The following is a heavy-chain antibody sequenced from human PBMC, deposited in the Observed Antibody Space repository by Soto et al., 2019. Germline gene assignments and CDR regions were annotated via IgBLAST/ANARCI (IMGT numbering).Heavy chain of an antibody. CDR3: AKDDCSATSCSGAY. Sequence: GESLKISCAAPGFTFSAYAMNWLRQAPGKGLEWVSAVSGSGGSTPYAESVKGRFTISRDNAKNTLYLQMNSLRAEDTAVYYCAKDDCSATSCSGAYWGQGTVVTVSS. V-gene: IGHV3-23*01. CDR2: VSGSGGST. CDR1: GFTFSAYA. D-gene: IGHD2-2*01. J-gene: IGHJ4*02.